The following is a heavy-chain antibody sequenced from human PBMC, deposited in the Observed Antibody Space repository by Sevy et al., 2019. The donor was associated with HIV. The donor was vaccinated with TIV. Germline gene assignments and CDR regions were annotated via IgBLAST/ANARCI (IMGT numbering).Heavy chain of an antibody. CDR3: ARERGEAAAAPDY. CDR1: GFTFSSYG. D-gene: IGHD6-13*01. J-gene: IGHJ4*02. CDR2: ISYDGSNK. Sequence: GGSLRLSCAASGFTFSSYGMHWVRQAPGKGLEWVAVISYDGSNKYYADSVKGRFTISRDNSKNTLYLQMNSLRAEDTAVYYCARERGEAAAAPDYWGQGTLVTVSS. V-gene: IGHV3-30*03.